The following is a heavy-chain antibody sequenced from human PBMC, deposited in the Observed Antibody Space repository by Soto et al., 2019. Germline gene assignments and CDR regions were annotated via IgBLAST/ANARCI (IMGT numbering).Heavy chain of an antibody. V-gene: IGHV3-23*01. J-gene: IGHJ4*02. Sequence: DVQLLESGGGLVQPEGSLRLSCAASGFTFSSYAMGWVRQGPGKGLEWVAVVSIGGSTHYADSVRGRFTISRDNSKNTLSVQVNGVRAEGTAVYFCGKGRGGGGDLEYWGQGALVTVSS. CDR3: GKGRGGGGDLEY. CDR1: GFTFSSYA. D-gene: IGHD3-16*01. CDR2: VSIGGST.